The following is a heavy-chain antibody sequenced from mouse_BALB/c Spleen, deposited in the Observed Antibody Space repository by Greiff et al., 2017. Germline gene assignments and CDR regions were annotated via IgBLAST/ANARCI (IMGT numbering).Heavy chain of an antibody. Sequence: EVQLQQSGTVLARPGASVKMSCKASGYTFTSYWMHWVKQRPGQGLEWIGAIYPGNSDTSYNQKFKGKAKLTAVTSTSTAYMELSSLTNEDSAVYYCTLYGSSYDYFDDWGQGTTLTVSS. V-gene: IGHV1-5*01. CDR2: IYPGNSDT. D-gene: IGHD1-1*01. CDR3: TLYGSSYDYFDD. CDR1: GYTFTSYW. J-gene: IGHJ2*01.